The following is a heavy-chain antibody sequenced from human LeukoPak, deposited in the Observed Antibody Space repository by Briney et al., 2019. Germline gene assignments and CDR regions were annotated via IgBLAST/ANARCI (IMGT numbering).Heavy chain of an antibody. CDR1: GFTFSSYE. V-gene: IGHV3-48*01. D-gene: IGHD6-6*01. J-gene: IGHJ4*02. Sequence: HPGGSLRLSCAASGFTFSSYEMNWVRQAPGKGLEWVSYISSSSGTIYYADSVKGRFTISRDNAKNSVYLQMNSLRGEDTAVYYCARNEYSTSYFDYWGQGTLVTVSS. CDR2: ISSSSGTI. CDR3: ARNEYSTSYFDY.